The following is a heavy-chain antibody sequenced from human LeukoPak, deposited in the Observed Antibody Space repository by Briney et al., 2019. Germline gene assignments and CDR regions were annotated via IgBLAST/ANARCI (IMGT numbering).Heavy chain of an antibody. CDR2: IDLSDSSN. CDR1: GYSFTSFW. Sequence: GESLNISCKASGYSFTSFWIRGVRQLPGKGLRWCGMIDLSDSSNNYHTSFRGHVTISADKSISTAYLQWSNLKATDNAMYYWARHGGPNDYILTGYSRPYYGMDVWGKGTTVTVSS. CDR3: ARHGGPNDYILTGYSRPYYGMDV. J-gene: IGHJ6*04. V-gene: IGHV5-10-1*01. D-gene: IGHD3-9*01.